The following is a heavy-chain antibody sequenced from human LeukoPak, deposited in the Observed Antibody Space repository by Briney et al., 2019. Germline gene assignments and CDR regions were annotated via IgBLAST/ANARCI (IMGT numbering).Heavy chain of an antibody. D-gene: IGHD5-18*01. CDR2: IIPIFGTA. J-gene: IGHJ4*02. V-gene: IGHV1-69*13. CDR1: GGTFSSYA. CDR3: ARALSGYSYGLRWYYFDY. Sequence: SVKVSCKASGGTFSSYAISWVRQAPGQGLEWMGGIIPIFGTANYAQKFQGRVTITADESTSTAYMELSSLRSEDTAVYYCARALSGYSYGLRWYYFDYWGQGTLVTVSS.